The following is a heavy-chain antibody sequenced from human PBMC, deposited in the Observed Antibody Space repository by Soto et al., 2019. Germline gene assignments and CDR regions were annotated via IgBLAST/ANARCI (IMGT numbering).Heavy chain of an antibody. J-gene: IGHJ6*02. CDR3: AGGPVETAMVPHYYYYGMDV. CDR1: GFTFSSYA. D-gene: IGHD5-18*01. CDR2: ISGSGGST. V-gene: IGHV3-23*01. Sequence: GGSLRLSCAVSGFTFSSYAMSWVRQAQGKGMERVPAISGSGGSTYYADSVKGRCTIFRDNSKNTLYLQMNSLIADATAVYYWAGGPVETAMVPHYYYYGMDVWGQGITVTVSS.